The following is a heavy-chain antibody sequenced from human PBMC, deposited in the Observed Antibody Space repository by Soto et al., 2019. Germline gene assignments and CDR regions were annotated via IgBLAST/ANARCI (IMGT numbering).Heavy chain of an antibody. J-gene: IGHJ6*02. CDR2: INHSGST. CDR3: AGRSVKYFYYGLDV. Sequence: ASETLSLTCAVYGGSFSGYYWSWIRQPPGKGLEWIGEINHSGSTNYNPSLKSRVTISVDTSKNQFSLKLSSVTAADTAVYYCAGRSVKYFYYGLDVWGQGTTVTVSS. CDR1: GGSFSGYY. D-gene: IGHD6-25*01. V-gene: IGHV4-34*01.